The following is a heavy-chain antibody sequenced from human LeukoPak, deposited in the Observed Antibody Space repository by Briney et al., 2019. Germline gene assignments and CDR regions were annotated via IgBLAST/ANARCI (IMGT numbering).Heavy chain of an antibody. D-gene: IGHD1-26*01. CDR1: GGSFSGYY. J-gene: IGHJ5*02. Sequence: SETLSLTCAVYGGSFSGYYWSWIRQPPGKGLEWIGEINHSGSTNYNPSLKSRVTISVDTSKNQFSLKLSSVTAADTAVYYCAREGGSYSDNWFDPWGQGTLVTVSS. V-gene: IGHV4-34*01. CDR3: AREGGSYSDNWFDP. CDR2: INHSGST.